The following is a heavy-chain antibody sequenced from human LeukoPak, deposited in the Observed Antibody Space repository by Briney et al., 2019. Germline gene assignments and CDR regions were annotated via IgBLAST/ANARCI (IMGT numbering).Heavy chain of an antibody. J-gene: IGHJ5*02. V-gene: IGHV4-59*01. Sequence: SETLSLTCTVSGGSISSYYWSWIRQPPGKGLGWSGDIYNSGSTNYNPPLKSRVTISVDTSKNQFSLNLSSATAADTAVYYCASHYGEFRWFDPWGQGTLVTVSS. CDR2: IYNSGST. D-gene: IGHD4-17*01. CDR1: GGSISSYY. CDR3: ASHYGEFRWFDP.